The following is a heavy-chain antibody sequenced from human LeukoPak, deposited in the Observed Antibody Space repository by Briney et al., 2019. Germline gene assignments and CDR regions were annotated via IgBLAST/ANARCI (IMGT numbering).Heavy chain of an antibody. Sequence: PSETLSLTCTVSGGSITGSGYVWGWIRQPPGKGLEWIGTTHYSGNAYYSPSLKSRVSISVDTSKTQFSLKLSSVTAADTAIYYCASTPSNLKFGEFWGQGTLVIVSS. J-gene: IGHJ4*02. V-gene: IGHV4-39*01. CDR2: THYSGNA. CDR1: GGSITGSGYV. CDR3: ASTPSNLKFGEF. D-gene: IGHD3-10*01.